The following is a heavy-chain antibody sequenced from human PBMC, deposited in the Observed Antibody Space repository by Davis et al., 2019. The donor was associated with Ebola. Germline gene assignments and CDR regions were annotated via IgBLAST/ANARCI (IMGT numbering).Heavy chain of an antibody. CDR2: SYSSGNK. CDR1: GFTVTSNY. Sequence: GESLKISCAASGFTVTSNYMNWVRQAPGKGLEWVSVSYSSGNKYHADSVKGRFTISRDISKNTLYLQMNSLRAEDTAVYYCASSGLKLRFYYIMDVWGRGTTVTVSS. CDR3: ASSGLKLRFYYIMDV. V-gene: IGHV3-53*01. J-gene: IGHJ6*04. D-gene: IGHD3-10*01.